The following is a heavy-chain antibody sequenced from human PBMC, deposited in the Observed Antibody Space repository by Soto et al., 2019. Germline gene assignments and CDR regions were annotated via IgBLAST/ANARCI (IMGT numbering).Heavy chain of an antibody. D-gene: IGHD3-3*01. J-gene: IGHJ5*02. CDR3: ARGRGMTIFGVSRRGFDP. V-gene: IGHV1-8*01. CDR2: MNPNSGNT. Sequence: GASVKVSCKASGYTFTSYDINWVRQATGQGLEWMGWMNPNSGNTGYAQKFQGRVTMTRNTSISTAYMELSSLRSEDTAVYYCARGRGMTIFGVSRRGFDPWGQGTLVTVSS. CDR1: GYTFTSYD.